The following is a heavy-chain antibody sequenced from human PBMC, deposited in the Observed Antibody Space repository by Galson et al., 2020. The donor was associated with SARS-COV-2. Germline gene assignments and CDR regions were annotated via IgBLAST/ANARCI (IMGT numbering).Heavy chain of an antibody. CDR1: GDSISSGAYY. D-gene: IGHD4-4*01. J-gene: IGHJ4*02. V-gene: IGHV4-31*11. CDR3: ARGQYINLAFDY. CDR2: ISYSGST. Sequence: SETLSLTCDVSGDSISSGAYYWNWIRQYPGKGLEWIGYISYSGSTYYNPSLKSRVTISADTSKTQFSLSLSSVTAADTAFYYCARGQYINLAFDYWGQGALVTVSS.